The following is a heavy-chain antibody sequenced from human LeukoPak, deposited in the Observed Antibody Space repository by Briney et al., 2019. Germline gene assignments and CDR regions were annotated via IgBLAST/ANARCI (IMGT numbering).Heavy chain of an antibody. J-gene: IGHJ4*02. CDR2: IYYSGST. V-gene: IGHV4-59*12. Sequence: SETLSLTCTVSGGSISHYFWSWIRQPPGKALEWIGYIYYSGSTNYNPSLKSRVTISVDPSKNQFSLKLNSVTAADTAVYYCARAHPLSGLNYWGQGTLVTVSS. CDR3: ARAHPLSGLNY. CDR1: GGSISHYF.